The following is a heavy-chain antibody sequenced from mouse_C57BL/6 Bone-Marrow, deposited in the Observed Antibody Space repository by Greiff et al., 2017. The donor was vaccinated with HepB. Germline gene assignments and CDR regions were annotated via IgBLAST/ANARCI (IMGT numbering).Heavy chain of an antibody. Sequence: EVQLQESGPELVKPGASVKISCKASGYSFTGYYMNWVKQSPEKSLEWIGEINPSTGGTTYNQKFKAKATLTVDKSSSTAYMQLKSLTSEDSAVYYCARLDYYGYYFDYWGQGTTLTVSS. CDR1: GYSFTGYY. V-gene: IGHV1-42*01. D-gene: IGHD1-1*01. J-gene: IGHJ2*01. CDR3: ARLDYYGYYFDY. CDR2: INPSTGGT.